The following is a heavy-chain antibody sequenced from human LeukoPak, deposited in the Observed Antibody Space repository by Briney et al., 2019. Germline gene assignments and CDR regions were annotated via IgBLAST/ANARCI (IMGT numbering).Heavy chain of an antibody. CDR1: GGSFSGYY. D-gene: IGHD3-10*01. Sequence: ASETLSLTCAVYGGSFSGYYWSWIRQPPGKGLEWIGSIYHSGSTYYNPSLKSRVTISVDTSKNQFSLKLSSVTAADTAVYYCARCISYGSGNWFDPWGQGTLVTVSS. CDR3: ARCISYGSGNWFDP. CDR2: IYHSGST. J-gene: IGHJ5*02. V-gene: IGHV4-34*01.